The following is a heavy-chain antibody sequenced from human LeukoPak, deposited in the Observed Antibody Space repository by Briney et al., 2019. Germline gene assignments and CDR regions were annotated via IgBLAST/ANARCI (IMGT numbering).Heavy chain of an antibody. CDR1: GFTVSSNY. Sequence: PGGSLRLSCAASGFTVSSNYMSWVRQAPGKGLEWVSVIYSGGSTYYADSVKGRFTISRDNSKNTLYLQMNSLRAEDTAVYYCASSLDGSGSSPSYYYYGMDVWGQGTTATVSS. CDR3: ASSLDGSGSSPSYYYYGMDV. J-gene: IGHJ6*02. D-gene: IGHD3-10*01. V-gene: IGHV3-66*01. CDR2: IYSGGST.